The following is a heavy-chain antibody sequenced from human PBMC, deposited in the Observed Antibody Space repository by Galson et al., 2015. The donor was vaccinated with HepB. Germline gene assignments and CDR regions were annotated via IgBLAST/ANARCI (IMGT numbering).Heavy chain of an antibody. CDR1: GFTVSSSY. Sequence: SLRLSCAASGFTVSSSYMSWVRQAPGKGLEWVSVIYSGGSTYYADSVKGRFTISRDNSKNTLYLQMNSLRAEDTAVYYCARDLTAYVWGQGTTVTVSS. CDR3: ARDLTAYV. V-gene: IGHV3-53*01. D-gene: IGHD2-21*02. J-gene: IGHJ6*02. CDR2: IYSGGST.